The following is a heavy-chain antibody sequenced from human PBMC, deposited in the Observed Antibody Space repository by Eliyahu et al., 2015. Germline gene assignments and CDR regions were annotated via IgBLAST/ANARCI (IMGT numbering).Heavy chain of an antibody. D-gene: IGHD6-6*01. CDR3: ARGRTARRYFDY. Sequence: QVQLQQWGAGLLKPSETLSLTCAVYGGSFXGXYWXWXRQPPGKGLEWIGEINHSGSTNYNPSLKXRVTISVDTSKNQFSLKLSSVTAADTAVYYCARGRTARRYFDYWGQGTLVTVSS. V-gene: IGHV4-34*01. CDR1: GGSFXGXY. CDR2: INHSGST. J-gene: IGHJ4*02.